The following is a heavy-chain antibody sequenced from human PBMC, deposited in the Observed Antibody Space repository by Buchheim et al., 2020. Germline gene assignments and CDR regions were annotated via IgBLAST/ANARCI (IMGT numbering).Heavy chain of an antibody. CDR1: GFTFSSYG. J-gene: IGHJ6*02. Sequence: VQLVESGGGVVQPGRSLRLSCAASGFTFSSYGMHWVRQAPGKGLEWVAVIWYDGSNKYYADSVKGRFTISRDNSKNTLYRQMNSLRAEDTAVYYCARAFIRGYSYVYYYYGMDVWGQGTT. CDR2: IWYDGSNK. D-gene: IGHD5-18*01. V-gene: IGHV3-33*01. CDR3: ARAFIRGYSYVYYYYGMDV.